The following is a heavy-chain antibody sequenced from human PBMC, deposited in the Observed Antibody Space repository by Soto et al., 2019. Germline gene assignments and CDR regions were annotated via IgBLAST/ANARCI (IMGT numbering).Heavy chain of an antibody. CDR2: ISSSGSTI. D-gene: IGHD6-19*01. Sequence: GGSLRLSCAASGFTFSSYEMAWVRQAPGKGLVWLSYISSSGSTIYYADSVKGRFTISRDNAKNSLYLKMNSLRAKDTAVYHCARVRRDSSGWYYFDYWGQGTLVTVSS. V-gene: IGHV3-48*03. CDR3: ARVRRDSSGWYYFDY. J-gene: IGHJ4*02. CDR1: GFTFSSYE.